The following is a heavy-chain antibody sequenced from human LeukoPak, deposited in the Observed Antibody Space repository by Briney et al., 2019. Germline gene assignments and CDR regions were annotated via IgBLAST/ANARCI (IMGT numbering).Heavy chain of an antibody. D-gene: IGHD2-8*01. V-gene: IGHV4-39*07. Sequence: SETLSLTCTVSGGSISSSSYYWGWIRQPPGKGLEWIGTIFYSGSTYYNPSLKSRVTISVDTSKNQFSLRLTSVTAADTAVYYCAKTGGEGYCDNGVCYHYFDYWGQGTLVTVSS. J-gene: IGHJ4*02. CDR2: IFYSGST. CDR1: GGSISSSSYY. CDR3: AKTGGEGYCDNGVCYHYFDY.